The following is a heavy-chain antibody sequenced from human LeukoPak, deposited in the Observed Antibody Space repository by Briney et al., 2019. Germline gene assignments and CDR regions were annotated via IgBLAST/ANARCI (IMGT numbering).Heavy chain of an antibody. J-gene: IGHJ3*02. CDR1: GFSMSVYW. Sequence: PGGSLRLSCEASGFSMSVYWMSWVRQAPGKGLEWVANIKEDGSEKYYVDSVKGRFTISRDNAKNSLYLHMNSLTAEDTAMYYCARDWVAGVPFDAFDIWGQGTMVSVSS. V-gene: IGHV3-7*03. CDR3: ARDWVAGVPFDAFDI. D-gene: IGHD3-10*01. CDR2: IKEDGSEK.